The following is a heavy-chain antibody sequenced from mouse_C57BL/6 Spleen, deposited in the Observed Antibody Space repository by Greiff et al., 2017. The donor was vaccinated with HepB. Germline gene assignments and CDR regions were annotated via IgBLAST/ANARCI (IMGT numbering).Heavy chain of an antibody. D-gene: IGHD1-1*01. CDR2: IHPNSGST. Sequence: VQLKQPGAELVKPGASVKLSCKASGYTFTSYWMHWVKQRPGQGLEWIGMIHPNSGSTNYNEKFKSKATLTVDKSSSTAYMQLSSLTSEDSAVYYCARLEYYGSSYAMDYWGQGTSVTVSS. J-gene: IGHJ4*01. V-gene: IGHV1-64*01. CDR1: GYTFTSYW. CDR3: ARLEYYGSSYAMDY.